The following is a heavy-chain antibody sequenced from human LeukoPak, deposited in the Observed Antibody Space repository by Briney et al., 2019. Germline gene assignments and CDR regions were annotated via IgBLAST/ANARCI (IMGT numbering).Heavy chain of an antibody. J-gene: IGHJ4*02. CDR1: GGTFSSYA. CDR3: ARDYGPSPVDTGTRAVHFDY. CDR2: IIPILGIA. V-gene: IGHV1-69*04. D-gene: IGHD5-18*01. Sequence: SVKVSCKASGGTFSSYAISWVRQAPGQGLEWMGRIIPILGIANYAQKFQGRVTITADKSTSTAYMELSSLRSEDTAVYYCARDYGPSPVDTGTRAVHFDYWGQGTLVTVSS.